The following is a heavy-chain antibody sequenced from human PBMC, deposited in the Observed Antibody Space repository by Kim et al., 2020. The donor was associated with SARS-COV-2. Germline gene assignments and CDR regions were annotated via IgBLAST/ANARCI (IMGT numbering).Heavy chain of an antibody. Sequence: GGSLRLSCAASGFTFSSYWMHWVRQAPGKGLVWVSRINSDGSSTSYADSVKGRFTISRDNAKNTLYLQMNSLRAEDTAVYYCAREGIAVADILDYWGQGTLVTVSS. V-gene: IGHV3-74*01. CDR3: AREGIAVADILDY. J-gene: IGHJ4*02. CDR1: GFTFSSYW. CDR2: INSDGSST. D-gene: IGHD6-19*01.